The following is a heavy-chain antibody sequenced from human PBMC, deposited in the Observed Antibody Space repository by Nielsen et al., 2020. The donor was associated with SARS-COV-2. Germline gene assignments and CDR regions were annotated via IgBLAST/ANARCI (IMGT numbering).Heavy chain of an antibody. Sequence: GESLKISCAASGFTFSSYWTSWVRQAPGKGLEWVANIKQDGSEKYYVDSVKGRFTISRDNAKNSLYLQMNSLRAEDTAVYYCARAGLFSSGSYFDYWGQGTLVTVSS. CDR1: GFTFSSYW. V-gene: IGHV3-7*01. CDR2: IKQDGSEK. D-gene: IGHD6-19*01. J-gene: IGHJ4*02. CDR3: ARAGLFSSGSYFDY.